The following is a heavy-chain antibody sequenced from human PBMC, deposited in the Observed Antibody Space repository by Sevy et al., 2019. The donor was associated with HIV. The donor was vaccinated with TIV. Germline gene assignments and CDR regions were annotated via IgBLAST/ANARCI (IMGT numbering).Heavy chain of an antibody. Sequence: GGSLRLSCAASGFTFSSYAMHWVRQAPGKGLEWVAVISYDGSNKYYADSVKGRFTISRDNSKNTLYLQMNSLRAEDTAVYYCARDPPYYYGSGSSYYFDYRGQGTLVTVSS. V-gene: IGHV3-30-3*01. CDR3: ARDPPYYYGSGSSYYFDY. CDR1: GFTFSSYA. D-gene: IGHD3-10*01. CDR2: ISYDGSNK. J-gene: IGHJ4*02.